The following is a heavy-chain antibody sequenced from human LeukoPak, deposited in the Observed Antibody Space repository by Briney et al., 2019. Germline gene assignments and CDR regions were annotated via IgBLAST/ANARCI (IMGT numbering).Heavy chain of an antibody. CDR2: ISYDGRQK. D-gene: IGHD3-3*01. CDR1: GSTFSEYA. V-gene: IGHV3-30-3*01. J-gene: IGHJ4*02. CDR3: ARVFLERLTSGYFDN. Sequence: GGSLRLSCAASGSTFSEYAMHWVRQAPGKGLEWVAVISYDGRQKYYGDSVKGRFTISRDNPKNTLYLQMNSLRDDDTAVYYCARVFLERLTSGYFDNWGQGTLVTVSP.